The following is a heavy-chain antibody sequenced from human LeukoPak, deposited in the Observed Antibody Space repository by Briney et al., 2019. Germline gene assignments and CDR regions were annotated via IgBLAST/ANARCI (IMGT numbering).Heavy chain of an antibody. J-gene: IGHJ4*02. CDR3: AKDGGSWDYFDY. D-gene: IGHD6-13*01. CDR2: INDGGSDT. Sequence: PGGSLRLSCAASGFTFSSYWIHWVRQAPGKGLVWVSRINDGGSDTNYADSVTGRFTISRDNAKNSLYLQMNSLRAEDTALYYCAKDGGSWDYFDYWGQGTLVTVSS. CDR1: GFTFSSYW. V-gene: IGHV3-74*01.